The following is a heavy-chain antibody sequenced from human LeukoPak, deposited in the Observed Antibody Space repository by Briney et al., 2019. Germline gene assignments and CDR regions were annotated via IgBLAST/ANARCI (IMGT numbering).Heavy chain of an antibody. Sequence: PSETLSLTCAVYGGSFSGYYWGWIRQPPGKGLEWIGSIYYSGSTYYNPSLKSRVTISVDTSKNQFSLKLSSVTAADTAVYYCSFRWFGESHYYMDVWGKGTTVTVSS. CDR3: SFRWFGESHYYMDV. CDR1: GGSFSGYY. J-gene: IGHJ6*03. CDR2: IYYSGST. D-gene: IGHD3-10*01. V-gene: IGHV4-34*03.